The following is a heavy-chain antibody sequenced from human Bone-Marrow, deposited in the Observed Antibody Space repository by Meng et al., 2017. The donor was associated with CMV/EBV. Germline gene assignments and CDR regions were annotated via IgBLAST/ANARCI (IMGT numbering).Heavy chain of an antibody. V-gene: IGHV1-46*01. Sequence: ASVKVSCKASGYTFTSYYMHWVRQAPGQGLEWMGIISPSSGITNYAQKFQGRLTMTGDTSTSTVYMELSSLTSEDTAVYFCARDRDLIFDSWGQGTWVTVSS. CDR3: ARDRDLIFDS. CDR2: ISPSSGIT. J-gene: IGHJ4*02. D-gene: IGHD2-8*01. CDR1: GYTFTSYY.